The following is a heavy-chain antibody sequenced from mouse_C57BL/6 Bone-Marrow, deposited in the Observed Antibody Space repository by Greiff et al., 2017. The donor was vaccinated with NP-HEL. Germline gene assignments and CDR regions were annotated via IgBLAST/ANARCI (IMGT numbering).Heavy chain of an antibody. D-gene: IGHD4-1*01. J-gene: IGHJ4*01. CDR3: TRDNWAFYAMDY. Sequence: EVNVVESGEGLVKPGGSLKLSCAASGFTFSSYAMSWVRQTPEKRLEWVAYISSGGDYIYYADTVKGRFTISRDNARNTLYLQMSSLKSEDTAMYYCTRDNWAFYAMDYWGQGTSVTVSS. V-gene: IGHV5-9-1*02. CDR1: GFTFSSYA. CDR2: ISSGGDYI.